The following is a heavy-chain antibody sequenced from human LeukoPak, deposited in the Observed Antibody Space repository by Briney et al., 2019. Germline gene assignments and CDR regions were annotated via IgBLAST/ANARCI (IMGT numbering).Heavy chain of an antibody. CDR3: ASTRAFSDY. CDR2: IYYSGST. Sequence: PSETLSLTCTVSGGSISSSSYYWGWIRQPPGKGLEWIGSIYYSGSTYYNPSLKSRVTISVDTSKNQFSLKLSSVTAADTAVYYCASTRAFSDYWGQGTLVTVSS. CDR1: GGSISSSSYY. V-gene: IGHV4-39*01. J-gene: IGHJ4*02. D-gene: IGHD1-26*01.